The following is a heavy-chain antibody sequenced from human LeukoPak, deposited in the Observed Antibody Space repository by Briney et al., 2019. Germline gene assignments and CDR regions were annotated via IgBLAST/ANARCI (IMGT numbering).Heavy chain of an antibody. Sequence: SGGPLRLSCAASGLTFREYAMTWVRQASGKGLEWVSSISAGDDSTYYADSVKGRFTISRDISKNTLFLQMNSLGAEDTAVYYCAKDSVLIPTGWFDPWGQGTLVTVFS. CDR3: AKDSVLIPTGWFDP. J-gene: IGHJ5*02. V-gene: IGHV3-23*01. CDR1: GLTFREYA. D-gene: IGHD2-8*01. CDR2: ISAGDDST.